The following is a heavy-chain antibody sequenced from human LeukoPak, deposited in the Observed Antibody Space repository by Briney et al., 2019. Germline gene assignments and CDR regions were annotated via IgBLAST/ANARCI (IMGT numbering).Heavy chain of an antibody. J-gene: IGHJ5*02. CDR3: ARSLNYYGSGSYYRTKDNWFDP. CDR2: INTNTGNP. CDR1: GYTFTSYA. V-gene: IGHV7-4-1*02. D-gene: IGHD3-10*01. Sequence: ASVKVSCKASGYTFTSYAMNWVRQAPGQGLEWMGWINTNTGNPTYAQGFTGRFVFSLDTSVSTAYLQISSLKAEDTAVYYCARSLNYYGSGSYYRTKDNWFDPWGQGTLVTVSS.